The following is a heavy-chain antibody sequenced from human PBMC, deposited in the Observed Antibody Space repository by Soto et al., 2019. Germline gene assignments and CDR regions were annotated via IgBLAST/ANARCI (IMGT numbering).Heavy chain of an antibody. CDR1: GGSITNYY. CDR3: ARRYGGNFDY. V-gene: IGHV4-59*01. CDR2: IYYSGST. D-gene: IGHD1-26*01. J-gene: IGHJ4*02. Sequence: SETLSLTCTVSGGSITNYYWSWIRQPPGKGLEWIGYIYYSGSTNYNPSLKSRVSISVDTSKNQFSLKLSSVTAADTAVYYCARRYGGNFDYWGQGTLVTVSS.